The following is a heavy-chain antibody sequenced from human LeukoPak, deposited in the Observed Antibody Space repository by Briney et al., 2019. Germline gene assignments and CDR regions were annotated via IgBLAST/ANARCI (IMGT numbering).Heavy chain of an antibody. CDR3: ARDHNYAFDN. V-gene: IGHV3-11*06. CDR1: GFSMSVYW. D-gene: IGHD5-18*01. CDR2: IGISSGNT. J-gene: IGHJ4*02. Sequence: GGSLRLSCEASGFSMSVYWMSWVRQAPGKGLEWISYIGISSGNTKYADSVKGRFTISADNAKNSLYLQMNSLRAEDTAVYYCARDHNYAFDNWGQGTLVSVSS.